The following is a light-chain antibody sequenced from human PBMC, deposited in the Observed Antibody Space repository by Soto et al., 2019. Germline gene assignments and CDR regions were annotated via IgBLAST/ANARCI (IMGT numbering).Light chain of an antibody. V-gene: IGKV3D-20*02. CDR2: GAS. CDR1: QSIXNNY. J-gene: IGKJ5*01. Sequence: IVLTQSPGTLSLSPGERATLSCRASQSIXNNYSAWYQQKPGQAPRLLXYGASNRATGSPDRLSGSGSGTDFTLTISSLEPEDFAVYYCQQRSNWPRTFGQGTRLEIK. CDR3: QQRSNWPRT.